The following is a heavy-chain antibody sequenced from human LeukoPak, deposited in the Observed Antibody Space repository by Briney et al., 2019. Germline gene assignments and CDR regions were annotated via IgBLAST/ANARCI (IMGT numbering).Heavy chain of an antibody. J-gene: IGHJ4*02. CDR1: GFTFSSYA. V-gene: IGHV3-23*01. Sequence: GGSLRLSCAASGFTFSSYAMHWVRQAPGKGLEWVSRISGGGDATYYTDSVKGRFTISRDNSKNTLFLQMNSLRAEDTAIYFCATDSNPFDFWGQGTLVTVSS. CDR2: ISGGGDAT. D-gene: IGHD6-13*01. CDR3: ATDSNPFDF.